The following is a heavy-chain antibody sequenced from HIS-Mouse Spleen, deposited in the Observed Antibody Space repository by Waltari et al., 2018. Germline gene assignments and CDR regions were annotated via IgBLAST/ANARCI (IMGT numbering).Heavy chain of an antibody. CDR2: IYYSGRT. J-gene: IGHJ2*01. D-gene: IGHD6-13*01. V-gene: IGHV4-39*07. Sequence: QLQLQESGPGLVKPSETLSLTCTVSGGSISSSSYYWGWIRQPPGKGLEWIGRIYYSGRTDSNPSLKSRVTISVDTSKNQFSLKLSSETAADTAVYYCAREIPYSSSWYDWYFDLWGRGTLVTVSS. CDR1: GGSISSSSYY. CDR3: AREIPYSSSWYDWYFDL.